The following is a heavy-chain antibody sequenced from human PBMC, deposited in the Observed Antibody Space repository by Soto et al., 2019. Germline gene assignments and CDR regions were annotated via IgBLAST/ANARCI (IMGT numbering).Heavy chain of an antibody. CDR2: IHHTGRT. Sequence: QVQLQEMGPGLVKPSQTLTITCTVSGDSVNSAYWSWIRQLPGKGLEWMGNIHHTGRTFYNPSLKSSVDISIDTSKPLFSLKMRSITPPDTAVYYCARTDAYNSSFFDSWGQGTVVTVYS. D-gene: IGHD6-6*01. CDR3: ARTDAYNSSFFDS. V-gene: IGHV4-31*03. J-gene: IGHJ4*02. CDR1: GDSVNSAY.